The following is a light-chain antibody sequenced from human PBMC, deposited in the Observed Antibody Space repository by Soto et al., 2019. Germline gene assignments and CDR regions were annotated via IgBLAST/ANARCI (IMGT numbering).Light chain of an antibody. V-gene: IGLV2-14*01. J-gene: IGLJ3*02. CDR3: SSYTSSSAVV. CDR1: SSDVGGYNY. CDR2: DVS. Sequence: QSALTQPASVSGSPGQSITLSCTGTSSDVGGYNYVSWYQQYPGKAPKLMIYDVSNRPSGVFNRFSGSKSGNTASLTISGLQAEDEADYYCSSYTSSSAVVFGGGTQPTVL.